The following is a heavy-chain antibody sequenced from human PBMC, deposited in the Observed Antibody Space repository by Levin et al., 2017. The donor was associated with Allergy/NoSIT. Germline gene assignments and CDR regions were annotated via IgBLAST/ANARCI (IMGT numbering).Heavy chain of an antibody. D-gene: IGHD6-6*01. CDR2: IYYTGST. J-gene: IGHJ4*02. CDR1: GGSISSSSYY. CDR3: ARHEAARDHFFDY. Sequence: SETLSLTCTVSGGSISSSSYYWGWIRQPPGKGLEWIGSIYYTGSTYYNPSLKSRVTISVDTSKNQFSLKLPAVTAADTAVYYCARHEAARDHFFDYWGQGTLVTVSS. V-gene: IGHV4-39*01.